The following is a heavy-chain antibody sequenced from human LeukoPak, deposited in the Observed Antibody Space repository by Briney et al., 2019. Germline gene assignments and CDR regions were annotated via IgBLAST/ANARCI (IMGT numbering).Heavy chain of an antibody. V-gene: IGHV4-39*01. Sequence: SETLSLTCTVSGGSISSSSYYWGWLRQPPGKGLEWLGSIYYSGSTYYNPSLKSRVTISVDTSKNQFSLKLSSVTAADTAVYYCARQVVVVPAARWLSSNFDYWGQGTLVTVSS. CDR1: GGSISSSSYY. CDR2: IYYSGST. CDR3: ARQVVVVPAARWLSSNFDY. D-gene: IGHD2-2*01. J-gene: IGHJ4*02.